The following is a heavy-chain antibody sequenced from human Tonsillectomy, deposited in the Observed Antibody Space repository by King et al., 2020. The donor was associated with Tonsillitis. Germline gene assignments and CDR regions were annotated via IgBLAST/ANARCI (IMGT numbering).Heavy chain of an antibody. J-gene: IGHJ1*01. Sequence: VQLVESGGGLVKPGGSLRLSCAASGITFSDSNMSWIRQAPGKGLEWVSYISASGRDIYYADSVKGRFTISRDNAKNSVYLQMNSLRAEDTAAYYCARVGRVSMMIAEDEYFEHWGQGTLVTVSP. CDR2: ISASGRDI. V-gene: IGHV3-11*01. D-gene: IGHD2-21*01. CDR1: GITFSDSN. CDR3: ARVGRVSMMIAEDEYFEH.